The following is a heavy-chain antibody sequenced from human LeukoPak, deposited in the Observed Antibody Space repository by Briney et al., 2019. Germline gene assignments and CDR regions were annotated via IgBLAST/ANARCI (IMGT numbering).Heavy chain of an antibody. J-gene: IGHJ4*02. Sequence: KPSETLSLTCTVSGGSISGSTYYWGWIRQPPGKGLEWIGSIYYSGSTYYNSSLKSRVTMSVDTSRNLFSLRLSSVTAADTAAYYCACLTGNRRGGYWGQGTLVTVSS. CDR3: ACLTGNRRGGY. D-gene: IGHD1-1*01. CDR2: IYYSGST. CDR1: GGSISGSTYY. V-gene: IGHV4-39*01.